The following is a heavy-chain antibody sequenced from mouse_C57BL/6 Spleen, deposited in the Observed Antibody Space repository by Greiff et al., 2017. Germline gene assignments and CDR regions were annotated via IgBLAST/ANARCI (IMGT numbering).Heavy chain of an antibody. CDR2: IDPSDSYT. CDR3: ARSGYSKVDY. CDR1: GYTFTSYW. V-gene: IGHV1-50*01. D-gene: IGHD2-5*01. J-gene: IGHJ2*01. Sequence: VQLQQSGAELVKPGASVKLSCKASGYTFTSYWMQWVKQRPGQGLEWIGEIDPSDSYTNYNQKFKGKATLTVDTSSSTAYMQLSSLTSEDSAVYYCARSGYSKVDYWGQGTTLTVSS.